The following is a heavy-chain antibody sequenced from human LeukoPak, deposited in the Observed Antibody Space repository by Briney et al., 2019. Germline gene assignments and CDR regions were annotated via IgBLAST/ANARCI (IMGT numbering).Heavy chain of an antibody. CDR1: GGSISSGDYY. CDR2: IYYSGST. D-gene: IGHD4-17*01. J-gene: IGHJ4*02. V-gene: IGHV4-30-4*08. Sequence: SETPSLTCTVSGGSISSGDYYWSWIRQPPGKGLEWIGYIYYSGSTYYNPSLKSRVTISVDTSKNQFSLKLSSVTAADTAVYYCARITTVTTPYFDYWGQGTLVTVSS. CDR3: ARITTVTTPYFDY.